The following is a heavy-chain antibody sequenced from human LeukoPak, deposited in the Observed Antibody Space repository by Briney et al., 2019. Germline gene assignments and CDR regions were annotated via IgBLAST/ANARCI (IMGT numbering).Heavy chain of an antibody. V-gene: IGHV1-18*01. CDR3: ARGGSNDFWSGYHYYFDY. CDR1: GYTYTSYG. D-gene: IGHD3-3*01. J-gene: IGHJ4*02. Sequence: ASVKVSCKASGYTYTSYGISWVRQAPGQGLEWMGWISAYNGNTNYAQKLQGRVTMTTDTSTSTAYMELRSLRSDDTAVYYCARGGSNDFWSGYHYYFDYWGQGTPDTVSS. CDR2: ISAYNGNT.